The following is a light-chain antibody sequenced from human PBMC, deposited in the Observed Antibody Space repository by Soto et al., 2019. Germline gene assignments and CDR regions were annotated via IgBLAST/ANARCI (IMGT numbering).Light chain of an antibody. CDR3: EAWDGSLSGPV. Sequence: QSVLTHPPSASGTPGQRVTIPCSGSGSNIGSNTVNWYQQLPRTAPKVVIHSNDQRPSGVPDRFSASKSGTSASLAISGLQSEDEADYYREAWDGSLSGPVFGGGTKVTVL. J-gene: IGLJ2*01. CDR2: SND. CDR1: GSNIGSNT. V-gene: IGLV1-44*01.